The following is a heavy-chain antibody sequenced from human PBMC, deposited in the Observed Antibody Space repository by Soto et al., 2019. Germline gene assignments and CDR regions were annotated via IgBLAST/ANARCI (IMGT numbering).Heavy chain of an antibody. D-gene: IGHD3-10*01. V-gene: IGHV4-34*01. Sequence: QVHLHQWGAGLLKPSETLSLTCAVYGGSFGSYYWSWIRQPPGKGLEWIGEISHGGSTNYNQSLKSRVTISVDTSKNQFSLKLSSVTAADTAVYYCATRPGGRLLGFGELIPAFDPWGQGTLVTVSS. CDR2: ISHGGST. CDR3: ATRPGGRLLGFGELIPAFDP. CDR1: GGSFGSYY. J-gene: IGHJ5*02.